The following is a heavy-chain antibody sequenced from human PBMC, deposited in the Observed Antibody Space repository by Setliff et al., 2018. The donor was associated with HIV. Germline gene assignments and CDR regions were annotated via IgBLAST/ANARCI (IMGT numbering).Heavy chain of an antibody. CDR1: SGSISSTNY. D-gene: IGHD4-17*01. Sequence: SETLSLTCSVSSGSISSTNYWAWIRQSPGKGLEWIGSIYHSGSTYYSPSLKSRVIISVDAANEQFSLRLSSVTAADTAVYYCARYTVDTFFFDYWGQGRLVTVSS. CDR3: ARYTVDTFFFDY. V-gene: IGHV4-38-2*02. J-gene: IGHJ4*02. CDR2: IYHSGST.